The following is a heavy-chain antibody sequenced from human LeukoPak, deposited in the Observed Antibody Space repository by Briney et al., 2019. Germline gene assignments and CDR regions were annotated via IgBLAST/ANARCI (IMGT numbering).Heavy chain of an antibody. V-gene: IGHV3-48*03. CDR3: ARDRSVVVPAAMDDY. CDR1: GFTFSSYE. Sequence: GGSLRLSCAASGFTFSSYEMNWVRQAPGKGLEWVSYISSSGSTIYYADSVKGRFTISRDNAKNPLYLQMNSLRAEDTAVYYCARDRSVVVPAAMDDYWGQGTLVTVSS. CDR2: ISSSGSTI. J-gene: IGHJ4*02. D-gene: IGHD2-2*01.